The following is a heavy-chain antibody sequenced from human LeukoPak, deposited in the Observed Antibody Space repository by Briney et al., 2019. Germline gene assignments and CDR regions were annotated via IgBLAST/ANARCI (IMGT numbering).Heavy chain of an antibody. V-gene: IGHV4-39*01. J-gene: IGHJ6*02. CDR1: GGSISSSSYY. Sequence: SETLSLTCTVSGGSISSSSYYWGWIRQPPGKGLEWIGNIYYNGNTYYNPSLKSRVTISVDTSKNQFSLKLSSVTAADTAVYYCATIDYGDSRLGMDVWGQGTTVTVSS. CDR3: ATIDYGDSRLGMDV. D-gene: IGHD4-17*01. CDR2: IYYNGNT.